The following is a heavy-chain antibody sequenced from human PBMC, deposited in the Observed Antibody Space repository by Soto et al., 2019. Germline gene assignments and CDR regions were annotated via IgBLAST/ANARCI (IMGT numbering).Heavy chain of an antibody. CDR2: IIPIFGTV. Sequence: GASVKVSCKASGGTFSNSAVIWVRQAPGQGLEWMGGIIPIFGTVNYAQNFQGRVTITADESTSTAYMELSSLRSDDTAVYFCARDFSPAGSFETSGYPYWGQGTLVTVSS. V-gene: IGHV1-69*13. J-gene: IGHJ4*02. D-gene: IGHD3-22*01. CDR3: ARDFSPAGSFETSGYPY. CDR1: GGTFSNSA.